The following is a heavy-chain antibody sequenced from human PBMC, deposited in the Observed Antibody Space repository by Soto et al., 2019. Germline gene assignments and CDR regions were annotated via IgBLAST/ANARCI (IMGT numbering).Heavy chain of an antibody. CDR3: ARSQGSSTSLEIYYYYYYGIDV. J-gene: IGHJ6*02. V-gene: IGHV1-69*01. CDR1: GGTFSSYA. Sequence: QVQLVQSGAEVKKPGSSVKVSCKASGGTFSSYAISWVRQAPGQGLEWMGGIIPISGTANYAQKFQGRVTITADESTGTAYMELSSLRFEDTSVYYCARSQGSSTSLEIYYYYYYGIDVWGQGTTVTVSS. D-gene: IGHD2-2*01. CDR2: IIPISGTA.